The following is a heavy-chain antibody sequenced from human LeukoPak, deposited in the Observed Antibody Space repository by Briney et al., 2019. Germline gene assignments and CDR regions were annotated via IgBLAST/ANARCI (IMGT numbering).Heavy chain of an antibody. CDR3: ARAGPKYEFWSGYYYYFDY. D-gene: IGHD3-3*01. CDR1: GGSFCGYY. J-gene: IGHJ4*02. Sequence: SETLSLTCAVYGGSFCGYYWGCIPHPPGEGRGWIGEINNSGRTNYKPPLKSRVTISVDTSKSQFSLKLSSVTAADTAVYYCARAGPKYEFWSGYYYYFDYWGQGTLVTVSS. V-gene: IGHV4-34*01. CDR2: INNSGRT.